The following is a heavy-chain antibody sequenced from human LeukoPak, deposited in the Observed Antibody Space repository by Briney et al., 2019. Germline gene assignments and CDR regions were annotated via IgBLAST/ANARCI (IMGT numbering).Heavy chain of an antibody. D-gene: IGHD4-17*01. J-gene: IGHJ4*02. CDR1: GGSISSYY. V-gene: IGHV4-59*12. CDR2: IYYSGST. Sequence: SETLSLTCTVSGGSISSYYWSWIRQPPGKGLEWIGYIYYSGSTNYNPSLKSRVTISVDTSKNQFSLKLSSVTAADTAVYYCARDDYGDYYIDSWGQGTLVTVSS. CDR3: ARDDYGDYYIDS.